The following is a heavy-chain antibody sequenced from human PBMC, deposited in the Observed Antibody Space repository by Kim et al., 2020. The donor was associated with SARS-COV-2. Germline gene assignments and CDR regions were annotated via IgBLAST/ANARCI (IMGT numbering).Heavy chain of an antibody. CDR1: GFTFSSYD. Sequence: GGSLRLSCAASGFTFSSYDMHWVRQAPGKGLEWVAVIWYDGSEKYYTDSVKGRFTISRDSSKNTLYLQMNSVRAEDTAVYYCARSGGNSGWYYFDYWGQGTLV. CDR3: ARSGGNSGWYYFDY. V-gene: IGHV3-33*01. D-gene: IGHD6-19*01. J-gene: IGHJ4*01. CDR2: IWYDGSEK.